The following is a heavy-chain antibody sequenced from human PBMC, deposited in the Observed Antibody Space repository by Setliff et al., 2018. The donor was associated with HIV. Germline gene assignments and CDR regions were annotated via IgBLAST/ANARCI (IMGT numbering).Heavy chain of an antibody. Sequence: KPSETLSLTCTVDAGSISSGSYYWSWIRQPAGKGLEWIGRIYTSGSTNYNPSLKSRVTISVATSKNQFSLKLRSVTAADTAVYYCARETYYYDNPQYYYYYMDVWGKGTTVTVSS. CDR1: AGSISSGSYY. CDR2: IYTSGST. V-gene: IGHV4-61*02. J-gene: IGHJ6*03. D-gene: IGHD3-22*01. CDR3: ARETYYYDNPQYYYYYMDV.